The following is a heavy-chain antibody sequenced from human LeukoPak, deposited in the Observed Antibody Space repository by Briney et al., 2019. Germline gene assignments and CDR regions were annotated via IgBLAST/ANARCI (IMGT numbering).Heavy chain of an antibody. Sequence: GSLRLSCAASGFTFNSNAMNWIRQAPGRWLDLVSVITDNGGGTYYADSVKGRFTISRDNSKNTLSLQMNSLRAEDTAIYYCVKDYNGSYDHWGQGTLVTVSS. CDR1: GFTFNSNA. CDR2: ITDNGGGT. V-gene: IGHV3-23*01. CDR3: VKDYNGSYDH. D-gene: IGHD1-26*01. J-gene: IGHJ5*02.